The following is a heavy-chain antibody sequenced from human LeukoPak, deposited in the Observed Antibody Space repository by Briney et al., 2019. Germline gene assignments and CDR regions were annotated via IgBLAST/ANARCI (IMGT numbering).Heavy chain of an antibody. CDR3: ARGGGWYDFDF. CDR1: GFTVSSNY. V-gene: IGHV3-66*01. J-gene: IGHJ4*02. Sequence: GSLRLSCVASGFTVSSNYMSWVRQAPGKGLEWVSVIYSGGSIDYADSVKGRFTTSRDNSQNTVYLQMNSLRAEDTAVYYCARGGGWYDFDFWGQGTLVTVSS. CDR2: IYSGGSI. D-gene: IGHD6-19*01.